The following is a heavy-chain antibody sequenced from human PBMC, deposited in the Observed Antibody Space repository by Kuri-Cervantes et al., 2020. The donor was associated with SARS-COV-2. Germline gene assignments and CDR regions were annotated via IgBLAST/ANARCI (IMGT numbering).Heavy chain of an antibody. J-gene: IGHJ4*02. V-gene: IGHV3-30*03. CDR3: ARDSAG. CDR1: GFTFSSYG. Sequence: LSLTCAASGFTFSSYGMHWVRQAPGKGLEWVAVISYDGSNKYYADSVKGRFTISRDNAKNSLYLQMNSLRAEDTAVYYCARDSAGWGQGTLVTVSS. CDR2: ISYDGSNK. D-gene: IGHD6-19*01.